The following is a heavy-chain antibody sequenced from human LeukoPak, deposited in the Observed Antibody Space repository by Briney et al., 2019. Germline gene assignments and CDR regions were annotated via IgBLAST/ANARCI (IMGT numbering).Heavy chain of an antibody. V-gene: IGHV3-74*01. Sequence: GGSLRLSCAASGFTFTSHWMHWVRQAPGKGLVWVSRIDNDGGDTTYADSVRGRFTVSRDNAKNTLYLQMDSLRAEDTAVYYCVRDRPHNWFDPWGQGTLVTVSS. CDR3: VRDRPHNWFDP. J-gene: IGHJ5*02. CDR1: GFTFTSHW. D-gene: IGHD6-6*01. CDR2: IDNDGGDT.